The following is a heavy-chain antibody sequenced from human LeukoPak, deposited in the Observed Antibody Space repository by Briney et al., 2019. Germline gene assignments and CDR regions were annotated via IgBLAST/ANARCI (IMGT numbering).Heavy chain of an antibody. Sequence: GGSLRLSCAASGFTFNNYAMSWVRQAPGKGLEWVSVISGSGGSTYYADSVKGRFTISRDNSKNTLYLQMSSLRAEGTAVYYCAKDRGVIVPAGMATWGQGTLVTVSS. D-gene: IGHD2-2*01. CDR1: GFTFNNYA. CDR3: AKDRGVIVPAGMAT. J-gene: IGHJ5*02. CDR2: ISGSGGST. V-gene: IGHV3-23*01.